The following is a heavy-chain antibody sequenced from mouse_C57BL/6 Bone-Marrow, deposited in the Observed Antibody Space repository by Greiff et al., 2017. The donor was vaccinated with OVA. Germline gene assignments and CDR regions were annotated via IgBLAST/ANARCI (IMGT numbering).Heavy chain of an antibody. V-gene: IGHV1-64*01. CDR1: GYTFTSYW. CDR2: IHPTGGST. CDR3: ARAHWYFDV. J-gene: IGHJ1*03. Sequence: QVQLQQPGAELVKPGASVKLSCKASGYTFTSYWMHWVKQRPGQGLEWIGMIHPTGGSTNYNEKFKSKATLTVDKSSSTAYMQLSSLTSEDSAVYYCARAHWYFDVWGTGTTVTVSS.